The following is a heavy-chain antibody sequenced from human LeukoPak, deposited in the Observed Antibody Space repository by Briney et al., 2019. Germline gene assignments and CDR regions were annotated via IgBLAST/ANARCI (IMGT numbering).Heavy chain of an antibody. V-gene: IGHV1-69*13. CDR1: GGTLSSFT. CDR3: AGGLKSQRYMDV. J-gene: IGHJ6*03. D-gene: IGHD6-25*01. CDR2: IIPIFGTA. Sequence: ASVKVSCKASGGTLSSFTISWVRQAPGQGLEWMGGIIPIFGTANYAQKFQGRVTITADESTSTAYMELSSLRSEDTAVYYCAGGLKSQRYMDVWGKGTTVTISS.